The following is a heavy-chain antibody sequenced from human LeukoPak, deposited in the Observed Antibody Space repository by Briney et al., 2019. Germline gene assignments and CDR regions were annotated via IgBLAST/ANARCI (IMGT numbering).Heavy chain of an antibody. J-gene: IGHJ5*02. Sequence: SETLSLTCTGSGGSISSSSYYWGWIRQPPGKGLEWIGSIYYSGSTYYNPSLKSRVTISVDTSKNQFSLKLSSVTAADTAVYYCARDLDIVVVAAAIAKGFDPWGQGTLVTVSS. V-gene: IGHV4-39*07. CDR3: ARDLDIVVVAAAIAKGFDP. CDR1: GGSISSSSYY. D-gene: IGHD2-2*02. CDR2: IYYSGST.